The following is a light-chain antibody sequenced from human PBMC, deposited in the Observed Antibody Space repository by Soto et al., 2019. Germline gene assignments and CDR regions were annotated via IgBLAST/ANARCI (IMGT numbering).Light chain of an antibody. CDR1: QSVSSN. J-gene: IGKJ1*01. CDR3: QQYNNWPRT. Sequence: VMAESPATLSVSPGERATRSCRASQSVSSNLAWYQQKPGQAPRLLIYGASTRATGTPARFSGSGSGTEFTLTISSLQSEDFAVYYCQQYNNWPRTFGQGTKVDIK. CDR2: GAS. V-gene: IGKV3-15*01.